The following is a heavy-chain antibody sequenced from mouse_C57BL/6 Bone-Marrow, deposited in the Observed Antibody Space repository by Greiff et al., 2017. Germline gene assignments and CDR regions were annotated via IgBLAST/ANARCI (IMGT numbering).Heavy chain of an antibody. CDR1: GYTFTSYD. V-gene: IGHV1-85*01. CDR2: IYPRNGST. J-gene: IGHJ1*03. D-gene: IGHD1-1*01. Sequence: QVQLQQSGPELVKPGASVKLSCKASGYTFTSYDINWVKQRPGQGLEWIGWIYPRNGSTKYNEKFKGKATLTVDTSSSTAYMELHSLTSEDSAVYFCARDYGSSYWYFDVWGTGTPVTVSS. CDR3: ARDYGSSYWYFDV.